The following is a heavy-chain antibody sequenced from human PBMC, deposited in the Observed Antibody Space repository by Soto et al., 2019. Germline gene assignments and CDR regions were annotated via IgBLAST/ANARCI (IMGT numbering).Heavy chain of an antibody. CDR3: ASRSGYDPFGY. J-gene: IGHJ4*02. D-gene: IGHD5-12*01. Sequence: GGSLRLSCAASGFTFSSYEMNWVRQAPGKGLEWVSYISSSGSTIYYADSVKGRFTISRDNAKNSLYLQMNSLRAEDTAVYYCASRSGYDPFGYWGQGTLVTVSS. V-gene: IGHV3-48*03. CDR2: ISSSGSTI. CDR1: GFTFSSYE.